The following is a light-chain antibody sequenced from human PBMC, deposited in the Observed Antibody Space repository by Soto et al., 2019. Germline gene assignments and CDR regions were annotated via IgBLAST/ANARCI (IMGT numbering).Light chain of an antibody. J-gene: IGKJ1*01. CDR1: QDIRND. CDR3: LQDFNYPWT. Sequence: AIQMTQSPSSLSASVGDRVTITCRASQDIRNDLGWYQQKPGKTPKLLIFAASSLQRGGPSRFSGSGSGTDFTLTISSLQPEDFATYYCLQDFNYPWTFGQGTKVEIE. CDR2: AAS. V-gene: IGKV1-6*01.